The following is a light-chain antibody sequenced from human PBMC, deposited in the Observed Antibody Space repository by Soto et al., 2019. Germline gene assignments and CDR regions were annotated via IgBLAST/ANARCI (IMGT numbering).Light chain of an antibody. CDR1: SSNIGSNT. Sequence: QSVLTQPPSASGTPGRRVTIPCSGSSSNIGSNTVNWYQQLPGTAPKLLTYGNNQRPSGVPDRFSGSKSGTSASLAISGLQPEDEADYYCAAWDDSLNGHVFGTGTKLTVL. CDR2: GNN. J-gene: IGLJ1*01. V-gene: IGLV1-44*01. CDR3: AAWDDSLNGHV.